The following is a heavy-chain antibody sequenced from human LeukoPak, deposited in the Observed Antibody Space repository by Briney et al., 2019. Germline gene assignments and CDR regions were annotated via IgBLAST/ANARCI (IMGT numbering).Heavy chain of an antibody. D-gene: IGHD3-3*01. Sequence: SETLSLTCTVSGGSISSGDYYWSWICQPPGKGLEWIGYIYYSGSTYYNPSLKSRVTISVDTSKNQFSLKLSSVTAADTAVYYCAREGLGGFWSGYYSGIDAFDIWGQGTMVTVSS. CDR2: IYYSGST. CDR3: AREGLGGFWSGYYSGIDAFDI. J-gene: IGHJ3*02. V-gene: IGHV4-30-4*01. CDR1: GGSISSGDYY.